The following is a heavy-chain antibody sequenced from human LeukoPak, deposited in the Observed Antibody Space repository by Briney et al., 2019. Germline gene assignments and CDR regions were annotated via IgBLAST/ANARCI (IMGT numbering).Heavy chain of an antibody. CDR2: IIPILGIA. Sequence: ASVKVSCKTSGDTFSDYTVNWVRQGPGQGLEWMGRIIPILGIATYAKKFQDRVTITADRSTSTAYMELSSLRSEDTAGYYCARGRYYGSGSKNWFDSWGQGTPVTVSS. CDR1: GDTFSDYT. CDR3: ARGRYYGSGSKNWFDS. J-gene: IGHJ5*01. D-gene: IGHD3-10*01. V-gene: IGHV1-69*02.